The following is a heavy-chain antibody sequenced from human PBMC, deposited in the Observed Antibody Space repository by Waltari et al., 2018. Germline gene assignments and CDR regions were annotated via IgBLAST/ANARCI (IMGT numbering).Heavy chain of an antibody. CDR2: ISYSGST. D-gene: IGHD6-13*01. CDR3: ARGGIAGAFAI. V-gene: IGHV4-59*11. CDR1: GGSISSHY. Sequence: QVQLQEAGPGLVKPSETLSLTCTVSGGSISSHYRSWIRQPPGKGLEWIGYISYSGSTNSTPYLKSRVTISVDTSKNQFSLKLSSVTAADTAVYYCARGGIAGAFAIWGQGTMVTVSS. J-gene: IGHJ3*02.